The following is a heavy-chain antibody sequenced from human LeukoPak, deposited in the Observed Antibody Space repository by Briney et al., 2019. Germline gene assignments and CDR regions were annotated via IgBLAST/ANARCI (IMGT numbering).Heavy chain of an antibody. CDR2: INWNGGST. CDR1: GFTFDDYG. V-gene: IGHV3-20*04. J-gene: IGHJ5*02. D-gene: IGHD2-15*01. Sequence: GGSLRLSCAASGFTFDDYGMSWVRHAPGQGLEWVSGINWNGGSTGYADSVKGRFTISRDNAKNSLYLQMNSLRAEDTALYYCARDPEYCSGGSCYRYNWFDPWGQGTLVTVSS. CDR3: ARDPEYCSGGSCYRYNWFDP.